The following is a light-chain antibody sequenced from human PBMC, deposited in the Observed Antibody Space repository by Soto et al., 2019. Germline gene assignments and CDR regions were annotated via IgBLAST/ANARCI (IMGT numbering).Light chain of an antibody. Sequence: ETVLTQSPGTLSLSPGERATLSCRASQSVSASQLAWYQQKPGQSPRLLIYGASSRATGIPDRFGGSGSGTDFTLTISSLQSEDFAVYYCQQYYHWRTFGQGTKVEF. CDR2: GAS. V-gene: IGKV3-20*01. CDR1: QSVSASQ. J-gene: IGKJ1*01. CDR3: QQYYHWRT.